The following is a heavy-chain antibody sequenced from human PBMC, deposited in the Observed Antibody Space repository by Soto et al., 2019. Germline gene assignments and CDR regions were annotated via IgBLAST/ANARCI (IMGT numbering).Heavy chain of an antibody. D-gene: IGHD2-2*01. V-gene: IGHV5-51*01. Sequence: GESLKISCKGSGYSFTSYWIGWVRQMPGKGLEWMGIIYPGDSDTRYSPSFQGQVTISADKSISTAYLQWSSLKASDTAMYYCARHYCSSTSCYPVYYYYYGMDVSGQGITVTVSS. J-gene: IGHJ6*02. CDR1: GYSFTSYW. CDR3: ARHYCSSTSCYPVYYYYYGMDV. CDR2: IYPGDSDT.